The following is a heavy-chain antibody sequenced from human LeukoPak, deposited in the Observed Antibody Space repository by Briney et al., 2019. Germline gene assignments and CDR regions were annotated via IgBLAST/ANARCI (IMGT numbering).Heavy chain of an antibody. CDR1: GGSISSGGYS. Sequence: SQTLSLTCAVSGGSISSGGYSWSWIRQPPGKGLEWFGYIYHSGSTYYNPSLKSRVTISVDRSKNQFSLKLSSVTAADTAVYYCARATTVTTFSFWFDPWGQGTLVTVSS. J-gene: IGHJ5*02. D-gene: IGHD4-17*01. CDR3: ARATTVTTFSFWFDP. V-gene: IGHV4-30-2*01. CDR2: IYHSGST.